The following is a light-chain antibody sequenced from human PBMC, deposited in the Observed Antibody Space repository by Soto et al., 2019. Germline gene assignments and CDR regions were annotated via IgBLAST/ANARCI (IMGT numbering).Light chain of an antibody. V-gene: IGKV1-12*01. CDR2: AAS. CDR1: QPMSSG. J-gene: IGKJ5*01. Sequence: DIQVTQSPSSVSASVGDTVTITCRTSQPMSSGLAWYQQKPGKAPQVLIQAASSLQRGVPLRFSGSGSGTNFTLTISSLQPEDFATYYCQQAISFPITFGQGTRLEI. CDR3: QQAISFPIT.